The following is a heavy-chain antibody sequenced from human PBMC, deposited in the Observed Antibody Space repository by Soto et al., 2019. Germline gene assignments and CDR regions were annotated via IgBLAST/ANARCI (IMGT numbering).Heavy chain of an antibody. D-gene: IGHD1-26*01. CDR3: ARTPLRDGSYSLPRTFDS. J-gene: IGHJ4*02. CDR1: GGSFSGYY. Sequence: PSETLSLTCAVYGGSFSGYYWSWIRQPPGKGLEWIGSIDHSGKTHQNPSLASRVTISVDTSKNQFSLKVRSVTAADTAVYYCARTPLRDGSYSLPRTFDSWGQGTLVTVSS. CDR2: IDHSGKT. V-gene: IGHV4-34*01.